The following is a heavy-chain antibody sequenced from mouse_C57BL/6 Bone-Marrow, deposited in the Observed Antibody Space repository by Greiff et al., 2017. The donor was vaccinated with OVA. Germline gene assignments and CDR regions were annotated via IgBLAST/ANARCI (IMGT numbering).Heavy chain of an antibody. V-gene: IGHV1-18*01. CDR1: GYTFTDYN. Sequence: EVKLVESGPELVKPGASVKIPCKASGYTFTDYNMDWVKQSHGKSLEWIGDINPNNGGTIYNQKFKGKATLTVDKSSSTAYMELRSLTSEDTAVYYCARWGYYGSSYVFDYWGQGTTLTVSS. CDR3: ARWGYYGSSYVFDY. CDR2: INPNNGGT. J-gene: IGHJ2*01. D-gene: IGHD1-1*01.